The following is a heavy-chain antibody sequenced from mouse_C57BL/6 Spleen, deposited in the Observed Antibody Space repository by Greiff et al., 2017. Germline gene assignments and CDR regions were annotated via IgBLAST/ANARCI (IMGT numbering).Heavy chain of an antibody. D-gene: IGHD1-1*01. Sequence: QVQLQQSGPELVKPGASVKISCKASGYAFTSSWMNWVKQRPGQGLEWIGLIYPRDGDTNYNGKFKGKATLTVDKSSSTAYMQLSSLTSEDSAVYVCSSGYYCGSGYGYYALGYWGQGTSVTVSS. CDR1: GYAFTSSW. V-gene: IGHV1-82*01. CDR2: IYPRDGDT. CDR3: SSGYYCGSGYGYYALGY. J-gene: IGHJ4*01.